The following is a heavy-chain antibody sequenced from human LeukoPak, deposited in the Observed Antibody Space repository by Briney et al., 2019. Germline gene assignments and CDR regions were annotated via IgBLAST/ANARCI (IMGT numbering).Heavy chain of an antibody. CDR1: GGTFSSYA. Sequence: GASVKVSCKASGGTFSSYAISWVRQAPGQGLEWMGGIIPIFGTANYAQKFQGRVTITADESTSTAYMELSSLRSEDTAVYYCAGVPHYYDSSGYDYWYFDLWGRGTLVTVSS. J-gene: IGHJ2*01. CDR2: IIPIFGTA. D-gene: IGHD3-22*01. CDR3: AGVPHYYDSSGYDYWYFDL. V-gene: IGHV1-69*13.